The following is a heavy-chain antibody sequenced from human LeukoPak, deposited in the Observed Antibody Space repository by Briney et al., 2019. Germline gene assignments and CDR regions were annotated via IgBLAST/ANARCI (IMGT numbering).Heavy chain of an antibody. Sequence: GGSLRLSCVGSGFTLSDAWMSWVRQAPGKGLEWVANTKPDGTAEYYADSVRGRFTTSRDNANNFLYLQMNSLRGEDTAVYYCARDGGLHTNFDYWGQGTLVTVSS. D-gene: IGHD2-15*01. J-gene: IGHJ4*02. CDR2: TKPDGTAE. V-gene: IGHV3-7*01. CDR3: ARDGGLHTNFDY. CDR1: GFTLSDAW.